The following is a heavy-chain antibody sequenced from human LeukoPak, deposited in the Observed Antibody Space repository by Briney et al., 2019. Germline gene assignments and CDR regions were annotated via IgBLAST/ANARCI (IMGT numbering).Heavy chain of an antibody. Sequence: SETLSLTCAVYGGSFSGYYWSWIRQPPGKGLEWIGEINHSGSTNYNPSLKSRVTISVDTSKNQFSLKLSSVTAADTAVYYCARGGRNYDILTGYFDYWGQGTLVTVSS. J-gene: IGHJ4*02. CDR2: INHSGST. V-gene: IGHV4-34*01. CDR3: ARGGRNYDILTGYFDY. D-gene: IGHD3-9*01. CDR1: GGSFSGYY.